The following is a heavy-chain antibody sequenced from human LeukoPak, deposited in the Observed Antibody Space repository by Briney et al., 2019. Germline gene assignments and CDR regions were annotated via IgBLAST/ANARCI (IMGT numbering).Heavy chain of an antibody. CDR2: INSDGSST. Sequence: GGSLRLSCAASGFTFNNYWMHWVRQGPGKGLVWVSRINSDGSSTSYADSMKGRFTISRDNAKKTLYLQMNSLRDEDTAVYYCVRDPDALDFWGQGTPVTVSS. CDR1: GFTFNNYW. CDR3: VRDPDALDF. J-gene: IGHJ4*02. V-gene: IGHV3-74*01.